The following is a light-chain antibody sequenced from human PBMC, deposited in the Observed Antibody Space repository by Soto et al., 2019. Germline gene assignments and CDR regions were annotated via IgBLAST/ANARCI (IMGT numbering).Light chain of an antibody. V-gene: IGLV2-14*01. J-gene: IGLJ3*02. CDR2: EVS. CDR3: YSHARKV. Sequence: QSALTQPASVSGSPGQSITLSCTGTSSDVGTYKYVSWYQQYPGKAPKLMIYEVSNRPSGVSNRFSGSKSGNTASLTISGLQAEDEADYYCYSHARKVFGGGTKLTVL. CDR1: SSDVGTYKY.